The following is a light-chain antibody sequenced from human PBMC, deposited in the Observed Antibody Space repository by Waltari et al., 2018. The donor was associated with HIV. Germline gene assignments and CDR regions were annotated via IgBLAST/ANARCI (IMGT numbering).Light chain of an antibody. CDR3: SSRTTGDSPSFV. J-gene: IGLJ1*01. Sequence: QSALAQPASVSGSPGQSITISCSGTSRDFGGFQSVSWYQQFPGKAPKLVIDGVNNRPSGISARFSGSRSDNAAFLTISGLQTEDEADYYCSSRTTGDSPSFVFGSGTKVTVL. CDR1: SRDFGGFQS. CDR2: GVN. V-gene: IGLV2-14*03.